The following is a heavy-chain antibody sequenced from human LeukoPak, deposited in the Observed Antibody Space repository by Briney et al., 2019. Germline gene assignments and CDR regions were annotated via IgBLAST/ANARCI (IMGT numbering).Heavy chain of an antibody. CDR2: IYCSGST. CDR3: ARRCVSFDY. J-gene: IGHJ4*02. V-gene: IGHV4-39*01. D-gene: IGHD2-15*01. CDR1: GGSVRGGSYY. Sequence: PSETLPLTCTVSGGSVRGGSYYWGWIRQPPGKGLEWIGSIYCSGSTHYNPSLKSRVTISVDTSKNQFSLKLTSVTAADTAVYYCARRCVSFDYWGQGTLVTVSP.